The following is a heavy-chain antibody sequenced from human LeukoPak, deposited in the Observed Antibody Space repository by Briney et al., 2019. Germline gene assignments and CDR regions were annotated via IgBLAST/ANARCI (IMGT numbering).Heavy chain of an antibody. CDR2: IYYSGST. D-gene: IGHD3-16*02. CDR3: ARDYPAFDI. J-gene: IGHJ3*02. CDR1: GGSISSHY. Sequence: PSETLSLTCTVSGGSISSHYWSWIRQPPGKGLEWIGYIYYSGSTNYNPSLKSRVTISVDTSKNQFSLKLSSVTAADTAVYYCARDYPAFDIWGQGTMVIVSS. V-gene: IGHV4-59*11.